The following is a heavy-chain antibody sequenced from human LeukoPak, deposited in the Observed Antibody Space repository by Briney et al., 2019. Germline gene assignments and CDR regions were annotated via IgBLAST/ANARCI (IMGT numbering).Heavy chain of an antibody. D-gene: IGHD5-24*01. CDR1: GGSFSGYY. Sequence: SETLSLTCAVYGGSFSGYYWSWIRQPAGKGLEWIGRFYTSGSTNYNPSLKSRVTISVDTSKNQFSLKLSSVTAADTAVYYCARGRDGYNFLNRGEYYYFDYWGQGTLVTVSS. V-gene: IGHV4-59*10. CDR3: ARGRDGYNFLNRGEYYYFDY. CDR2: FYTSGST. J-gene: IGHJ4*02.